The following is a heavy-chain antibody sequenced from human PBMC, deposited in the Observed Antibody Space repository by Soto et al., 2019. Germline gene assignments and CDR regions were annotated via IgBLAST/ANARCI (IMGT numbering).Heavy chain of an antibody. D-gene: IGHD2-2*01. V-gene: IGHV3-64*01. CDR3: ARDGLDIVVVPAAQGRYYYYYYMDV. Sequence: GGSLRLSCAASGFTFSSYAMHWVRQAPGKGLEYVSAISSNGGSTYYANSVKGRFTISRDNSKNTLYPQMGSLRTEDMDVYYCARDGLDIVVVPAAQGRYYYYYYMDVWGKGTTVTVSS. J-gene: IGHJ6*03. CDR2: ISSNGGST. CDR1: GFTFSSYA.